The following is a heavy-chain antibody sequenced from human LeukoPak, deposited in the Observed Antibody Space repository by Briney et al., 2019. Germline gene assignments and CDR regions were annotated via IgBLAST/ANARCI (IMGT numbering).Heavy chain of an antibody. CDR2: ISGSGGST. J-gene: IGHJ4*02. V-gene: IGHV3-23*01. CDR1: GFTFSSCA. Sequence: GGSLRLSCAASGFTFSSCAMSWVRQAPGKGLEWVSAISGSGGSTYYADSVKGRFTISRDNSKNTLYLQMNSLRAEDTAVYYCAKAPYSSSWFNYFDYWGQGTLVTVSS. CDR3: AKAPYSSSWFNYFDY. D-gene: IGHD6-13*01.